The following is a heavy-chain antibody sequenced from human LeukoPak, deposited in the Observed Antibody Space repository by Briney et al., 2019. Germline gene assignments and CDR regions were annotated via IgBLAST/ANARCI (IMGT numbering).Heavy chain of an antibody. J-gene: IGHJ5*02. Sequence: SETLSLTCTVSGGSISSYYWSWIRQPPGKGLEWIGYIYYSGSTNYNPSLKSRVTISVDTSKNQFSLKLSSVTAADTAVYYCARGGIAAAGRGGNWFDPWGQGTLVTVSS. D-gene: IGHD6-13*01. CDR2: IYYSGST. CDR1: GGSISSYY. CDR3: ARGGIAAAGRGGNWFDP. V-gene: IGHV4-59*01.